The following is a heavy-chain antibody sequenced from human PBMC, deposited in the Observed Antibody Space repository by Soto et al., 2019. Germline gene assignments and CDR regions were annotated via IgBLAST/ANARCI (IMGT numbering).Heavy chain of an antibody. CDR3: ARRTYYDFWSGYYEYYYGMDV. D-gene: IGHD3-3*01. J-gene: IGHJ6*02. Sequence: LHTLSLTCTISGGTISTGSYYWGWIRQPPGKGLEWIGSIYYSGSTYYNPSLKSRVTISVDTSKNQFSLKLSSVTAADTAVYYCARRTYYDFWSGYYEYYYGMDVWGQGTTVT. CDR1: GGTISTGSYY. V-gene: IGHV4-39*01. CDR2: IYYSGST.